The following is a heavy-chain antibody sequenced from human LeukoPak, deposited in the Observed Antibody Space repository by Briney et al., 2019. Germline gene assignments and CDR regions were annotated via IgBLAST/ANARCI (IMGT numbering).Heavy chain of an antibody. CDR2: ITPDSGGT. D-gene: IGHD3-3*01. CDR1: GYSFSGYY. J-gene: IGHJ4*02. Sequence: ASVKVSCKASGYSFSGYYMQWVRQAPGQGLEWMGWITPDSGGTDYAEKFQGRVTMTRDTSISTVYLELTRLIFDDTAVYFCARGFRTGDMTIFAYWGQGTLVTVSS. CDR3: ARGFRTGDMTIFAY. V-gene: IGHV1-2*02.